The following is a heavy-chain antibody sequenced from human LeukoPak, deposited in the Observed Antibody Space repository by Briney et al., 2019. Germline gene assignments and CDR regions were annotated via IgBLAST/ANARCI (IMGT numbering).Heavy chain of an antibody. CDR2: ISSSGSTI. J-gene: IGHJ4*02. Sequence: GGSLRPSCAASGFTFSDYYMSWIRQAPGKGLEWVSYISSSGSTIYYADSVKGRFTISRDNAKNSLYLQMNSLRAEDTAVYYCAKDPKRYSSGWYGYYFDYWGQGTLVTVSS. CDR3: AKDPKRYSSGWYGYYFDY. V-gene: IGHV3-11*01. CDR1: GFTFSDYY. D-gene: IGHD6-19*01.